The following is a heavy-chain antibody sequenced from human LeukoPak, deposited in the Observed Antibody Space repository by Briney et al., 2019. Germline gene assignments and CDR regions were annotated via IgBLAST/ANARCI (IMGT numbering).Heavy chain of an antibody. CDR1: GFTFSSYG. CDR3: ARGGETMVRGVKNYYGMDV. Sequence: GGSLRLSCAASGFTFSSYGMHWVRQAPGKGLEWVAVIWYDGSNKYYADSVKGRFTISRDNSKNTLYLQMNSLRAEDTAVYYCARGGETMVRGVKNYYGMDVWGQGATVTVSS. J-gene: IGHJ6*02. CDR2: IWYDGSNK. D-gene: IGHD3-10*01. V-gene: IGHV3-33*01.